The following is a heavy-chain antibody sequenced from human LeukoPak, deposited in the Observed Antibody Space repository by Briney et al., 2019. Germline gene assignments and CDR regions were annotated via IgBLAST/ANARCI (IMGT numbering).Heavy chain of an antibody. J-gene: IGHJ4*02. D-gene: IGHD1-1*01. CDR3: VRDLDSVAFF. CDR2: ISSSSSTI. Sequence: GGSLRLSCAASGFAFSSFSMNWVRQAPGKGLEWVSYISSSSSTISYADSVKGRFTISRDNAKNSLYLQMNSLRAEDTAVYYCVRDLDSVAFFWGQGTLVTVSS. V-gene: IGHV3-48*01. CDR1: GFAFSSFS.